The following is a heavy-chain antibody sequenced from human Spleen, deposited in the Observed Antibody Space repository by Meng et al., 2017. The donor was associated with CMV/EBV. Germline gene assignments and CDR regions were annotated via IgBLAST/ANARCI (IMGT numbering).Heavy chain of an antibody. CDR1: GFTFSDYY. J-gene: IGHJ6*02. CDR3: ARDFGVVIVRSGGMDV. Sequence: GESLKISCAASGFTFSDYYMSWIRQAPGKGLEWVSYISSSGSTTYYADSVKGRFTTSRDNAKNSLYLQMNSLRAEDTAVYYCARDFGVVIVRSGGMDVWGQGTTVTVSS. D-gene: IGHD3-3*01. CDR2: ISSSGSTT. V-gene: IGHV3-11*01.